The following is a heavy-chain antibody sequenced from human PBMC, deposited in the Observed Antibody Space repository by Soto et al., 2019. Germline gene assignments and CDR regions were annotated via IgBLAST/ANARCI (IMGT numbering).Heavy chain of an antibody. J-gene: IGHJ6*02. CDR2: IYYSGST. CDR1: GGSISSYY. CDR3: AGVSSWYDSYYYYGMDV. D-gene: IGHD6-13*01. V-gene: IGHV4-59*01. Sequence: SETLSLTCTVSGGSISSYYWSWIRQPPGKGLEWIGYIYYSGSTNYNPSLKSRVTISVDTSKNQFSLKLSSVTAADTAVYYCAGVSSWYDSYYYYGMDVWGQGTTVTVSS.